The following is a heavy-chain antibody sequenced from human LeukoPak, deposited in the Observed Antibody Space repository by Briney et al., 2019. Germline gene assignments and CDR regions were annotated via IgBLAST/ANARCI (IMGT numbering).Heavy chain of an antibody. CDR1: GFTFSSYE. CDR3: ARDGYYYYSSGYYYYYYMDV. CDR2: ISSSGSTI. V-gene: IGHV3-48*03. Sequence: GGSLRLSCAASGFTFSSYEMNWVRQAPGKGLEWVSYISSSGSTIYYADSVKGRFTISRDNAKNSLYLQMNSLRAEDTAVYYCARDGYYYYSSGYYYYYYMDVWGKGTTVTVSS. J-gene: IGHJ6*03. D-gene: IGHD3-22*01.